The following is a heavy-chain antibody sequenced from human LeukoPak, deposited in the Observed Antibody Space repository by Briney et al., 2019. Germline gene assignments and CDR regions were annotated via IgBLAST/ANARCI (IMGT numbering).Heavy chain of an antibody. CDR3: ARDPGVRWLVGFDY. D-gene: IGHD6-19*01. V-gene: IGHV3-33*01. CDR1: GFTFSSYG. CDR2: IWYDGSNK. Sequence: PGRSLRLSCAASGFTFSSYGMHWVRQAPGKGLEWVAVIWYDGSNKYYADSVKGRFTISKDNSKNTLYLQMDSLRAEDTAVYYCARDPGVRWLVGFDYWGQGTLVTVSS. J-gene: IGHJ4*02.